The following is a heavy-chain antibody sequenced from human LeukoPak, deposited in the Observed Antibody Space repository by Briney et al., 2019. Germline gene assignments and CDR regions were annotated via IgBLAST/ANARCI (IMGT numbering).Heavy chain of an antibody. CDR1: GFIFSRYE. CDR2: ISYDGSNK. Sequence: PGGSLRLSCVASGFIFSRYEMNWVRQAPGKGLEWVAVISYDGSNKYYADSVKGRFTISRDNSKNTLYLQMNSLRAEDTAVYYCAKDQYSSGKSWGWYYFDYWGQGTLVTVSS. D-gene: IGHD6-19*01. CDR3: AKDQYSSGKSWGWYYFDY. V-gene: IGHV3-30*18. J-gene: IGHJ4*02.